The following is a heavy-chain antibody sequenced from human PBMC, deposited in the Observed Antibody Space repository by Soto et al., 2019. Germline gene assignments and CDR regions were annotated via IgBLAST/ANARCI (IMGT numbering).Heavy chain of an antibody. J-gene: IGHJ3*01. D-gene: IGHD5-18*01. V-gene: IGHV2-5*01. CDR1: GFSLTTHEVG. Sequence: QITLKESGPTLVKPTQTLTLTYTVSGFSLTTHEVGVGWIRQPPGKALEWLAFISWNDERRYSPSLKRRLTITKDTSKNQVVLTMANVDPADTGTYFCAHRPPKYSTAWLAFDFWGQGTTVAVSS. CDR3: AHRPPKYSTAWLAFDF. CDR2: ISWNDER.